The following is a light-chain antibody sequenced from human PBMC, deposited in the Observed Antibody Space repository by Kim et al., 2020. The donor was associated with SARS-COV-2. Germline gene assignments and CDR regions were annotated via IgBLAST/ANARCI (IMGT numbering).Light chain of an antibody. V-gene: IGKV3-11*01. CDR3: QQRTNPLT. J-gene: IGKJ4*01. Sequence: LSCSPGERATLSCRASQSVNSDLVWYQQKPGQSPRLLIYDASNRATGIPARFSGSGFRTDFTLTISSLEPEDSAVYYCQQRTNPLTFGGGTKLEI. CDR2: DAS. CDR1: QSVNSD.